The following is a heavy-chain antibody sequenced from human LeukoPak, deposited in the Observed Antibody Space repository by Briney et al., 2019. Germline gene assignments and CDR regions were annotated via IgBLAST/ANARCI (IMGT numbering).Heavy chain of an antibody. CDR2: INPNSGGT. D-gene: IGHD3-3*01. J-gene: IGHJ4*02. Sequence: ASVKVSCKASGYTFTGYYMHWVRQAPGQGLEWMGWINPNSGGTNYAQKFQGRVTMTRDTSISTAYMELSRLRSDDTAVYYCARENKRITIFGTPGYWGQGTLVTVS. V-gene: IGHV1-2*02. CDR1: GYTFTGYY. CDR3: ARENKRITIFGTPGY.